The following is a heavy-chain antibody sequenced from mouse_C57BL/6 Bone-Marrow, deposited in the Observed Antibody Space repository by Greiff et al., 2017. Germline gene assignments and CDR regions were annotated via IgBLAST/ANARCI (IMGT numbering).Heavy chain of an antibody. J-gene: IGHJ2*01. Sequence: QVQLKQPGAELVRPGSSVKLSCKASGYTFTSYWMDWVKQRPGQGLEWIGNIYPSDSETHYNQKFKDKATLTVDKSASTAYMQLSSLTSEDSAVYYCARSTYWGQGTTLTVSS. CDR1: GYTFTSYW. V-gene: IGHV1-61*01. CDR2: IYPSDSET. CDR3: ARSTY.